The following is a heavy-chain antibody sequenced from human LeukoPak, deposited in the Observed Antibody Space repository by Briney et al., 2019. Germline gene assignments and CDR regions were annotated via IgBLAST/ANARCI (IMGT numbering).Heavy chain of an antibody. V-gene: IGHV4-59*08. CDR2: IYYSGST. J-gene: IGHJ5*02. CDR1: GGSISSYY. CDR3: ARHNVLGFGELGNWFDP. Sequence: PSETLPLTCTVSGGSISSYYWSWIRQPPGKGLEWIGYIYYSGSTNYNPSLKSRVTISVDTSKNQFSLKLSSVTAADTAVYYCARHNVLGFGELGNWFDPWGQGTLVTVSS. D-gene: IGHD3-10*01.